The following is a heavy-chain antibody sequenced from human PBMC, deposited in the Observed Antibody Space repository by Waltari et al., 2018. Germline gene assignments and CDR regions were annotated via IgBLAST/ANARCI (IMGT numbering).Heavy chain of an antibody. CDR3: VKERAAAYYFDS. D-gene: IGHD6-25*01. CDR2: IKHDGSEK. J-gene: IGHJ4*02. CDR1: GFNFKYSW. Sequence: EVQLVESGGGLVQPGGSPRLSCTAAGFNFKYSWMSWVRQAPGKGLGGGANIKHDGSEKYYVDSVKGRFTISRDNAKNSLYLQMNSLRAEDTAVYYCVKERAAAYYFDSWGQGTLVTVSS. V-gene: IGHV3-7*01.